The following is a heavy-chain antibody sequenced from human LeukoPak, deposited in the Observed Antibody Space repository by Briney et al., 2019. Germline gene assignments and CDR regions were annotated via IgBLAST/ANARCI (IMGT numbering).Heavy chain of an antibody. CDR2: ISWNSGSI. D-gene: IGHD5-12*01. Sequence: GGSLRLSCAASGFTFDDYAMHWVRQAPGKGLEWVSGISWNSGSIGYADSVKGRFTVSRDNAKNSLYLQMNSLRAEDTALYYCAKISGAYDGYFDYWGQGTLVTVSS. J-gene: IGHJ4*02. V-gene: IGHV3-9*01. CDR3: AKISGAYDGYFDY. CDR1: GFTFDDYA.